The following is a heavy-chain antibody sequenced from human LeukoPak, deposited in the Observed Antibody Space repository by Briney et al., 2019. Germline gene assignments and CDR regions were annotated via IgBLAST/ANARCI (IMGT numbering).Heavy chain of an antibody. CDR2: IKPDGSNK. CDR3: ARLRDEGYSYGSLDY. D-gene: IGHD5-18*01. V-gene: IGHV3-7*02. CDR1: GFTFSSYW. Sequence: PGGSLRLSCAASGFTFSSYWMSWVRQAPGKGLEWVANIKPDGSNKYYVDSVKGRFTISRDNANNSLDLQMNSLRAEDTAVYYCARLRDEGYSYGSLDYWGQGTLVTVSS. J-gene: IGHJ4*02.